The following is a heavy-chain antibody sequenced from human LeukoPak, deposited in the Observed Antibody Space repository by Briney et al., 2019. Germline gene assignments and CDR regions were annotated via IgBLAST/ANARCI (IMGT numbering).Heavy chain of an antibody. D-gene: IGHD3-3*01. CDR1: GFTFSSYS. J-gene: IGHJ4*02. Sequence: GGSLRLSCAASGFTFSSYSMTWVRQAPGKGLEWISSMSSGGTYIYYADSVRGRFTISRDNAKNSLYLLMNSPRAEDTAVYYCARDRPTGASRLFVVQWGQGTLVTVSS. CDR3: ARDRPTGASRLFVVQ. V-gene: IGHV3-21*01. CDR2: MSSGGTYI.